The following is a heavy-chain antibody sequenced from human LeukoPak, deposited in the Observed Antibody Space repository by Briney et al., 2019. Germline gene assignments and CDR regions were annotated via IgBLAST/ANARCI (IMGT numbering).Heavy chain of an antibody. D-gene: IGHD6-13*01. Sequence: SETLSLTCAVYGGSFSGYYWSWIRQPPGKGLEWIGEINHSGSTNYNPSLKSRVTISVDTSKNQFSLKLSSVTAADTAVYYCAREAAAGYYYYYMDVWGKGTTVTVSS. CDR1: GGSFSGYY. J-gene: IGHJ6*03. CDR3: AREAAAGYYYYYMDV. V-gene: IGHV4-34*01. CDR2: INHSGST.